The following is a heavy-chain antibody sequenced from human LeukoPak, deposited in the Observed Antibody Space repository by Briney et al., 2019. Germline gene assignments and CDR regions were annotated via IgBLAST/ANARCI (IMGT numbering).Heavy chain of an antibody. J-gene: IGHJ4*02. CDR2: IYYSGST. CDR1: GGSISSSSYY. D-gene: IGHD6-19*01. Sequence: PSETLSLTCTVSGGSISSSSYYWGWIRQPPGKGLEWIGSIYYSGSTYYNLSLKSRVTISVDTSKNQFSLKLSSVTAADKAVYYCARQVVAVAPLGYWGQGTLVTVSS. V-gene: IGHV4-39*01. CDR3: ARQVVAVAPLGY.